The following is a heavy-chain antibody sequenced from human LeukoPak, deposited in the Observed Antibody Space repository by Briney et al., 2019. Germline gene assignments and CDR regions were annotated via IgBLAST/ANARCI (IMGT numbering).Heavy chain of an antibody. V-gene: IGHV3-21*01. CDR1: GFTFSSYS. CDR3: ARDGRIWGLPYYYYMDV. CDR2: ISSSSSYI. D-gene: IGHD3-16*01. Sequence: GGSLRLSCAASGFTFSSYSMNWVRQAPGKGLEWVSSISSSSSYIYYADSVKGRFTISRDNAKNSLYLQMNSLRAEDTAVYYCARDGRIWGLPYYYYMDVWGKGTTVTVSS. J-gene: IGHJ6*03.